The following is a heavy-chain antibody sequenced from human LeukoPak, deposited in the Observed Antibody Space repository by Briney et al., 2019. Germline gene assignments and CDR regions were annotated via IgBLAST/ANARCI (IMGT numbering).Heavy chain of an antibody. J-gene: IGHJ4*02. CDR2: VKRIIDGETT. D-gene: IGHD3-10*01. CDR1: GFTFSNAW. CDR3: TTDSGAY. V-gene: IGHV3-15*01. Sequence: GSLRLSCTASGFTFSNAWMTWVRQAPGKGLEWVGRVKRIIDGETTQYAAPVKGRFVISRDDSKTTVYLQMNSLKTEDTAMYYCTTDSGAYWGQGSLVTVSS.